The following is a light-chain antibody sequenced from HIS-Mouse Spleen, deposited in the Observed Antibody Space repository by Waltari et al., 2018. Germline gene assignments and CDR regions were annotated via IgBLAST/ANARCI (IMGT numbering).Light chain of an antibody. V-gene: IGLV3-10*01. CDR1: ALPKKY. CDR2: EDS. Sequence: SYELTQPPSVSVSPGQTARITCSGDALPKKYAYWYQQKSGQAPVLVIYEDSKRPSGIQGRFCGSRSGKMATLTISGAQVEDEADYYCYSTDSSGNHRVFGGGTKLTV. CDR3: YSTDSSGNHRV. J-gene: IGLJ2*01.